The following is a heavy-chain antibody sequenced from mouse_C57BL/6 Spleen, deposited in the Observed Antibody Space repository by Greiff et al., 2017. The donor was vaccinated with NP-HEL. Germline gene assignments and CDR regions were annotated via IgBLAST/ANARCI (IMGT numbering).Heavy chain of an antibody. CDR2: ISSGSSTI. V-gene: IGHV5-17*01. J-gene: IGHJ4*01. CDR3: ARRAQAYAMDY. CDR1: GFTFSDYG. D-gene: IGHD3-2*02. Sequence: EVKLMESGGGLVKPGGSLKLSCAASGFTFSDYGMHWVRQAPEKGLEWVAYISSGSSTIYYADTVKGRFTISRDNAKNTLFLQMTSLRSEDTAMYYCARRAQAYAMDYWSQGTSVTVSS.